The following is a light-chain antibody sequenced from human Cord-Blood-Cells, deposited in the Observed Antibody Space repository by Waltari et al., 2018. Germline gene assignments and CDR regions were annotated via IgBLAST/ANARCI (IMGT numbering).Light chain of an antibody. J-gene: IGKJ4*01. CDR3: QQYYSTPLT. CDR1: QSVLYSSNNKNY. Sequence: DIVMTQSPDSLAVSLGERATINCKSSQSVLYSSNNKNYLAWYQQKPGQPPKLLIYWASTRECGVPDRFSGSGSGTDFTLTISSLQAEDVAVYYCQQYYSTPLTFGGGTNVEIK. CDR2: WAS. V-gene: IGKV4-1*01.